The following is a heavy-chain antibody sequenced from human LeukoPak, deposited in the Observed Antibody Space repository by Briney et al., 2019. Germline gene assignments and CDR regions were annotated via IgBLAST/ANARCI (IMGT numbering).Heavy chain of an antibody. J-gene: IGHJ4*02. D-gene: IGHD6-19*01. CDR1: GFTFSSYS. CDR2: ISSSSSYI. CDR3: ARVARIAVAGTGFDY. Sequence: GGSLRLSCAASGFTFSSYSMNWVRQTPGKGLEWVSSISSSSSYIYYADSVKGRFTISRDNAKNSLYLQMNSLRAEDTAVYYCARVARIAVAGTGFDYWGQGTLVTVSS. V-gene: IGHV3-21*01.